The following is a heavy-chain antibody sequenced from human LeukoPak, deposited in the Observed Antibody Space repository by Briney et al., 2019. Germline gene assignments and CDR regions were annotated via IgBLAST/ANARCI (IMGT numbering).Heavy chain of an antibody. Sequence: GEFLRLYCAASGFTFSRHGMQWVRQAPGQGLEWVAAVSYDESNKYYADSVKGRFTISRDNSKNTLFLQMNSLRAEDTAVYYCAKDLGVIIVPYAIDYYGLDVWGQGTKVTVSS. CDR2: VSYDESNK. J-gene: IGHJ6*02. CDR1: GFTFSRHG. CDR3: AKDLGVIIVPYAIDYYGLDV. D-gene: IGHD2-2*01. V-gene: IGHV3-30*18.